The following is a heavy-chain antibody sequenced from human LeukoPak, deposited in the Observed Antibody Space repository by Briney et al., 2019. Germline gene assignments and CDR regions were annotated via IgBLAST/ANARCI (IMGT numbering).Heavy chain of an antibody. V-gene: IGHV3-30*14. D-gene: IGHD1-26*01. CDR1: GFTFS. CDR3: SRDRSGSNFLSVFDI. J-gene: IGHJ3*02. Sequence: PGGSLRLSCAASGFTFSIHWVRQAPGKGLEWVAVISYDGSNKYYADSVKGRLTISRDNAKNSLSLPMNSLRAEDTAVYYCSRDRSGSNFLSVFDIWGQGTMVTVSS. CDR2: ISYDGSNK.